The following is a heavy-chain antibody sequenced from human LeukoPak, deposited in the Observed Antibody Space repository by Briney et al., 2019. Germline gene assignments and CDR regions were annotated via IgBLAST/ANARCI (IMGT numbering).Heavy chain of an antibody. D-gene: IGHD3-3*01. CDR2: IYYRGST. V-gene: IGHV4-59*01. J-gene: IGHJ4*02. Sequence: KASETLSLTCTVSGGSISGYYWSWIRQPPGKGLEWIGYIYYRGSTNYTPSLKSRVTILVDTSKNQFSLKLSSVTAADTAVYYCARDQGGYDFWSGYSSPGYFDYWGQGTLVTVSS. CDR1: GGSISGYY. CDR3: ARDQGGYDFWSGYSSPGYFDY.